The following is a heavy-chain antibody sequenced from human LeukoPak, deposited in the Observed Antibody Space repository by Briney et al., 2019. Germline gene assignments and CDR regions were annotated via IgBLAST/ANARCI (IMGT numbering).Heavy chain of an antibody. D-gene: IGHD3-9*01. J-gene: IGHJ4*02. V-gene: IGHV1-18*01. Sequence: ASVKVSCKTSGYTFTSYGISWVRQAPGQGLGWVAWISPFNGYTNFAQDFQGRVTMTTDTSTTTVYMELRSLRSDDTAVYYCTRDLGLLTASTVGGFDYWGQGTLVSVSS. CDR3: TRDLGLLTASTVGGFDY. CDR1: GYTFTSYG. CDR2: ISPFNGYT.